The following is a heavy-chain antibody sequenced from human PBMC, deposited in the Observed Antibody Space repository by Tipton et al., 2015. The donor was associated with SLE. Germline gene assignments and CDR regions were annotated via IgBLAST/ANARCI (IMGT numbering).Heavy chain of an antibody. V-gene: IGHV4-39*07. CDR1: GGSISSSSYY. J-gene: IGHJ4*02. CDR2: IYYSGST. CDR3: ASLTIDTASFDY. D-gene: IGHD5-18*01. Sequence: TLSLTCTVSGGSISSSSYYWGWIRQPPGKGLEWIGCIYYSGSTYSNPSLKSRVTISVDTSKNQFSLKLSSVTAADTAVYYCASLTIDTASFDYWGQGTLVTVSS.